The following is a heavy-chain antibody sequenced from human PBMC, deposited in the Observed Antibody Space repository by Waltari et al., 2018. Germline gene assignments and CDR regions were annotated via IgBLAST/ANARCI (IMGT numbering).Heavy chain of an antibody. CDR3: ARGNVATIIIYYFDY. V-gene: IGHV3-20*04. Sequence: VQLVESGGGVVRPGGSLRLSCAASGFTFDDYGMSWFRQPPGKGLEWVSGINWNGGSKGYADSVKGRFTIYRDNAKNALDLQMNSLRAEDTALYYCARGNVATIIIYYFDYWGQGTLVTVSS. J-gene: IGHJ4*02. CDR1: GFTFDDYG. CDR2: INWNGGSK. D-gene: IGHD5-12*01.